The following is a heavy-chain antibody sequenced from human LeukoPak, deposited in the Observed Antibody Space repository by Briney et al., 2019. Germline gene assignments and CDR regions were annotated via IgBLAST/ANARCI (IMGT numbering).Heavy chain of an antibody. V-gene: IGHV1-46*01. Sequence: GASVKVSCKASGYTFTSYYMHWVRQAPGQGLEWMGIINPSGGSTSYAQKFQGSVTMTRDTSTSTVYMELSSLRSEDTAVYYCACTFPRYSNRNDAFDIWGQGTMVTVSS. CDR3: ACTFPRYSNRNDAFDI. D-gene: IGHD4-11*01. J-gene: IGHJ3*02. CDR1: GYTFTSYY. CDR2: INPSGGST.